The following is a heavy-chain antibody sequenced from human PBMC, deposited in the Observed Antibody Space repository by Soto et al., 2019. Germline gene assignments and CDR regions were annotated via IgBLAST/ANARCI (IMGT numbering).Heavy chain of an antibody. Sequence: QVQLQESGPGLVKPSETLSLTCTVSGGSISSYYWSWIRQPPGKGLEWIGYIYYSGSTNYNPSLKSRVTILVATSKNQFSLKLSSVTAADTAVYYCARQGVLRYSWYFDLWGRGTLVTVSS. CDR3: ARQGVLRYSWYFDL. J-gene: IGHJ2*01. CDR2: IYYSGST. D-gene: IGHD3-9*01. V-gene: IGHV4-59*08. CDR1: GGSISSYY.